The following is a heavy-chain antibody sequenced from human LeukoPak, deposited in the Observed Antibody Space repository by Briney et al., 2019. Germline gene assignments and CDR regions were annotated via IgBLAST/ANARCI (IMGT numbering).Heavy chain of an antibody. D-gene: IGHD3-16*01. V-gene: IGHV3-33*01. CDR2: IWYDGSNK. CDR1: GFTFSSYG. J-gene: IGHJ4*02. Sequence: GRSLRLSCAASGFTFSSYGMHWVRQAPGKGLEWVAVIWYDGSNKYYADSVKGRFTISRDNSKNTLYLQMNTLRADDTAVYYCARDGFGTGSNWGQGTLVTVSS. CDR3: ARDGFGTGSN.